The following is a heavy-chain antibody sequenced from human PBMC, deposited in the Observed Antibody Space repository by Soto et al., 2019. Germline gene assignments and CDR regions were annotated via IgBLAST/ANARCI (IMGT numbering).Heavy chain of an antibody. J-gene: IGHJ4*02. V-gene: IGHV4-39*01. CDR2: IYYSGST. CDR3: ARHEGTDYDSSGYHY. Sequence: SETLSLTCTVSGGSISSSSYYWGWIRQPPGKGLEWIGRIYYSGSTYYNPSLKSRVTMSVDTSKNQFSLKLISVTAADTAVYYCARHEGTDYDSSGYHYWGQGTLVTVSS. D-gene: IGHD3-22*01. CDR1: GGSISSSSYY.